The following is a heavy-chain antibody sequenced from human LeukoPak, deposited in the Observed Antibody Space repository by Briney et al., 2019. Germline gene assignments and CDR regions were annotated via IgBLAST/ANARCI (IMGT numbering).Heavy chain of an antibody. V-gene: IGHV7-4-1*02. Sequence: GASVKVSCKASEYTFTSYGMNWVRQAPGQGLEWMGWINTNTGNPTYAQGFTGRFVFSLDTSVSTAYLQISSLKAEDTAVYYCAREVGYCSSTSCYARCFDPWGQGTLVTVSS. CDR2: INTNTGNP. J-gene: IGHJ5*02. CDR3: AREVGYCSSTSCYARCFDP. CDR1: EYTFTSYG. D-gene: IGHD2-2*01.